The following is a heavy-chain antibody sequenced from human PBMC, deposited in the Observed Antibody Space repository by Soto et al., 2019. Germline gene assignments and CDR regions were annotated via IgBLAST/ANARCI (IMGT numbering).Heavy chain of an antibody. V-gene: IGHV4-34*01. CDR3: ASDYGGAFDY. Sequence: PSETLSLTCAVYGGSFSCYYWSWIRQPPGKGLEWIGEINHSGSTNYNPSLKSRVTISVDTSKNQFSLKLSSVTAADTAVYYCASDYGGAFDYWGQGTLVTVSS. CDR1: GGSFSCYY. D-gene: IGHD4-17*01. CDR2: INHSGST. J-gene: IGHJ4*02.